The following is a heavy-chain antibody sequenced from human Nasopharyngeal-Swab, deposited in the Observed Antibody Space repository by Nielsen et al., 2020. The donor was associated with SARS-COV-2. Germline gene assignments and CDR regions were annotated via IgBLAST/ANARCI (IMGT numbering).Heavy chain of an antibody. J-gene: IGHJ3*02. CDR2: IYTSGST. Sequence: SETLSLTCTVSGGSISSGSYYWSWIRQPAGKGLEWIGRIYTSGSTNYNPSLKSRVTISVDTSKNQFSLKLSSVTAADTAVYYCASSEMATIGDDAFDIWGQGTMVTVSS. V-gene: IGHV4-61*02. CDR3: ASSEMATIGDDAFDI. D-gene: IGHD5-24*01. CDR1: GGSISSGSYY.